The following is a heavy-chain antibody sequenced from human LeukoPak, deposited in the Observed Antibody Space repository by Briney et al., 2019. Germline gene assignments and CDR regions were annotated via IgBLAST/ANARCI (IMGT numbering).Heavy chain of an antibody. D-gene: IGHD3-22*01. CDR2: IYYSGST. J-gene: IGHJ4*02. CDR3: ARLRYYDSSGTPSYYFDY. CDR1: GGSISSSSYY. Sequence: PSETLSLTCTVSGGSISSSSYYWGWIRQPPGKGLEWIGSIYYSGSTYYNPSLKSRVTISVDTSKNQFSLKLSSVTAADTAVYYCARLRYYDSSGTPSYYFDYWGQGTLVTVSS. V-gene: IGHV4-39*01.